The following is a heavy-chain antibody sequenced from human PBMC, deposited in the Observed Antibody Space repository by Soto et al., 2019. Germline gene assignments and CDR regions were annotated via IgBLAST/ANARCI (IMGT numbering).Heavy chain of an antibody. CDR2: IYHSGST. CDR1: GGSISSGGYS. J-gene: IGHJ4*02. Sequence: PSETLSLTCAVSGGSISSGGYSWSWIRQPPGKGLEWIGYIYHSGSTYYNPSLKSRVTISVDRSKNQFSLKLSSVTAADTAMYYCARGATTEKVDSWGQGILVTVSS. V-gene: IGHV4-30-2*01. CDR3: ARGATTEKVDS.